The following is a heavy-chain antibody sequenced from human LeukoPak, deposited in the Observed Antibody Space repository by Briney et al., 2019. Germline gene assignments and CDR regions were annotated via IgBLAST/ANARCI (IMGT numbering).Heavy chain of an antibody. CDR1: GGSFSGYY. CDR2: IYYSGST. CDR3: ARGILGAVAVDAFDI. J-gene: IGHJ3*02. D-gene: IGHD6-19*01. V-gene: IGHV4-59*01. Sequence: SETLSLTCAVYGGSFSGYYWSWIRQPPGKGLEWIGYIYYSGSTNYNPSLKSRVTISVDTSKNQFSLKLSSVTAADTAVYYCARGILGAVAVDAFDIWGQGTMVTVSS.